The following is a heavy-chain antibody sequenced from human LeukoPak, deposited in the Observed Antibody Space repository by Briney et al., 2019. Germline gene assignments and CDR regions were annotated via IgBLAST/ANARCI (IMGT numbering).Heavy chain of an antibody. D-gene: IGHD2-2*01. CDR2: MNPNSGNT. Sequence: ASVKVSCKASDYTFTGYYMHWVRQATGQGLEWMGWMNPNSGNTGYAQKFQGRVTMTRNTSTSTAYVELSSLRSEDTAVYYCARDIVVVPAAAEAFDIWGQGTTVTVSS. CDR1: DYTFTGYY. CDR3: ARDIVVVPAAAEAFDI. J-gene: IGHJ3*02. V-gene: IGHV1-8*02.